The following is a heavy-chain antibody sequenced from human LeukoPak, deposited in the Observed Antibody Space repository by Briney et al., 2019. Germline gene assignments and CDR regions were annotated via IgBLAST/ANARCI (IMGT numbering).Heavy chain of an antibody. Sequence: ASVKVSCKVSGYPFPAYYIYWVRQAPGQGLEWVGWINPNNGGTNYAQKFQGRVTMTVDTSISTAYMELRRLESQDTAVYYCARDPFDDATLDYWGQGSLVTVS. CDR1: GYPFPAYY. V-gene: IGHV1-2*02. J-gene: IGHJ4*02. CDR2: INPNNGGT. D-gene: IGHD1-1*01. CDR3: ARDPFDDATLDY.